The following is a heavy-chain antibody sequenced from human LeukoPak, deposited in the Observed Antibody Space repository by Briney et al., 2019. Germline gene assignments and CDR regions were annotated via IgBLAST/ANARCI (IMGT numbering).Heavy chain of an antibody. CDR1: GGSIGSDGYY. CDR2: IYYSGST. V-gene: IGHV4-31*03. Sequence: SETLSLTCTVSGGSIGSDGYYWNWIRQHPGKGLEWIGYIYYSGSTTYSPSLKSRVIISVYTSKNQFFLSLSSVTAADTAVYYCARGRYYGFSGDCWGQGTLVTVSS. CDR3: ARGRYYGFSGDC. D-gene: IGHD3-10*01. J-gene: IGHJ4*02.